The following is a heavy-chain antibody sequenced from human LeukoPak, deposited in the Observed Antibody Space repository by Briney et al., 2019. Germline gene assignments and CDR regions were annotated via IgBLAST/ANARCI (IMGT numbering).Heavy chain of an antibody. Sequence: GGSLRLSCAASGFTFNNYAMSWVRQAPGKGLEWVSSISGSSYYIYHADSVKGRLTISRDNAKNSLYLQMNSLRAEDTAVYYCARDRGYDFWSGYYSPAVHYYYMDVWGKGTTVTVSS. D-gene: IGHD3-3*01. CDR2: ISGSSYYI. CDR3: ARDRGYDFWSGYYSPAVHYYYMDV. CDR1: GFTFNNYA. V-gene: IGHV3-21*01. J-gene: IGHJ6*03.